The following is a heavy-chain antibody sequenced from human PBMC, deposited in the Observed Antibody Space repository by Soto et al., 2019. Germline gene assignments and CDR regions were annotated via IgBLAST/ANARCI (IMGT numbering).Heavy chain of an antibody. CDR3: ARRCGGYNEPYFDY. CDR2: IYPGDSDT. D-gene: IGHD5-12*01. CDR1: GYNFTSYG. J-gene: IGHJ4*02. V-gene: IGHV5-51*01. Sequence: GVSKRISCKGSGYNFTSYGIAWVRKMPGKGLEWMGIIYPGDSDTRYSPSFQGQVTISADKSISTAYLQLSSLKASDTAMYYCARRCGGYNEPYFDYWGQGTLVTVSS.